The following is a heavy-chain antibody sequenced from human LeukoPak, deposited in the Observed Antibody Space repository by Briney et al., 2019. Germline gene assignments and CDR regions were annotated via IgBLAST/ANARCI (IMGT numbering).Heavy chain of an antibody. V-gene: IGHV4-34*01. CDR1: GGSFSGYY. CDR2: INHSGST. CDR3: ARGEQQLAD. Sequence: KPSETLSLTCAVYGGSFSGYYWSWIRQPPGKGLEWIGEINHSGSTNYNPSLKSRVTISVDTSKNQLSLKLSSVTAADTAVYYCARGEQQLADWGQGTLVTVSS. D-gene: IGHD6-13*01. J-gene: IGHJ4*02.